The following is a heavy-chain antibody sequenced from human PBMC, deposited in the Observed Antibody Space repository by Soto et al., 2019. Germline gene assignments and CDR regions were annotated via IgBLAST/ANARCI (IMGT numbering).Heavy chain of an antibody. CDR1: GYTFTDYY. D-gene: IGHD4-17*01. CDR3: ARGNYDYSDYNYYYHKDI. V-gene: IGHV1-2*02. Sequence: ASVKVSCKPSGYTFTDYYIHWVRLAPVQGLEWMGWINPNTGGTSAAQRFQGRVTMTRDTSISTTYMELSRLTSDDTAVYFCARGNYDYSDYNYYYHKDIWGQGTTVTVS. CDR2: INPNTGGT. J-gene: IGHJ6*02.